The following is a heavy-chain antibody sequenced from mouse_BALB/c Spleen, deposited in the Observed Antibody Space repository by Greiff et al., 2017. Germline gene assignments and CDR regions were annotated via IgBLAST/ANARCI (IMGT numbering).Heavy chain of an antibody. V-gene: IGHV5-17*02. Sequence: EVKLVESGGGLVQPGGSRKLSCAASGFTFSSFGMHWVRQAPEKGLEWVAYISSGSSTIYYADTVKGRFTISRDNPKNTLFLQMTSLRSEDTAMYYCARGSYDYDRKYYFDYWGQGTTLTVSS. CDR1: GFTFSSFG. CDR2: ISSGSSTI. CDR3: ARGSYDYDRKYYFDY. J-gene: IGHJ2*01. D-gene: IGHD2-4*01.